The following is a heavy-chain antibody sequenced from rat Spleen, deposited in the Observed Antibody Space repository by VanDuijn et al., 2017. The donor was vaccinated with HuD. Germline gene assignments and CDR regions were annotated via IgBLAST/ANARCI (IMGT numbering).Heavy chain of an antibody. D-gene: IGHD1-11*01. J-gene: IGHJ2*01. Sequence: EVQVVESGGGLVQPGRSLKLSCAASGFIFSDYYMAWVRQAPKKGLEWVATISYDGSSTYYRDSVKGRFTISRDNAKSTLYLQMDSLRSEDTATYYCAKVRRVGDYFDYWGQGVMVTVSS. CDR3: AKVRRVGDYFDY. V-gene: IGHV5-7*01. CDR2: ISYDGSST. CDR1: GFIFSDYY.